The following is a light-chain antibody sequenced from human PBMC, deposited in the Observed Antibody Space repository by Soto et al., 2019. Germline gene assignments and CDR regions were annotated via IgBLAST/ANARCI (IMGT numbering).Light chain of an antibody. J-gene: IGKJ2*01. CDR2: LAS. Sequence: DIQMTQSPSSLSVSVGDTVTITCRASQHITNDCAWYQQKAGRAPKCLILLASRLQTGVPSRFSGSGSETEFTLTISSLQPEDFATYYCLHHNGYPPVFGQGTKVEIK. CDR1: QHITND. V-gene: IGKV1-17*01. CDR3: LHHNGYPPV.